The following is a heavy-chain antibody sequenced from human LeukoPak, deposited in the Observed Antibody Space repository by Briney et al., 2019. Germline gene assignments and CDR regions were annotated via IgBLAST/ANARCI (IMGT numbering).Heavy chain of an antibody. V-gene: IGHV3-30*18. J-gene: IGHJ4*02. Sequence: SGGSLRLSCAASGFTFSSYGMHWVRQAPGKGLEWVAVISYDGSNKYYADSVKGRFTISRDNSKNTLYLQMNSLRAEDTAVYYCAKEYYYDSSGCYFLDYWGQGTLVTVSS. CDR2: ISYDGSNK. CDR1: GFTFSSYG. D-gene: IGHD3-22*01. CDR3: AKEYYYDSSGCYFLDY.